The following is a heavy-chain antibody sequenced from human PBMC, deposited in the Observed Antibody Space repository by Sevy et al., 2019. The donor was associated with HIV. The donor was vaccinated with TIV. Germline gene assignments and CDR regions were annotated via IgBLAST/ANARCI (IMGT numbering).Heavy chain of an antibody. J-gene: IGHJ4*02. D-gene: IGHD6-13*01. CDR1: GFTFSSYW. CDR2: IKEDGSVK. V-gene: IGHV3-7*01. Sequence: GGCLRLSCEASGFTFSSYWMSWVRQAPGKGLEWVANIKEDGSVKYYVESVKGRFTLSRDNAKNSVYLQMNSLRAEDAAMYYCVRAIGAAGSYWGLGTLVTVSS. CDR3: VRAIGAAGSY.